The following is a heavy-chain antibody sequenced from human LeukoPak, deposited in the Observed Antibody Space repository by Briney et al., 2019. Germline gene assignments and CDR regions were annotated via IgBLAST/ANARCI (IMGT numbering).Heavy chain of an antibody. CDR1: GGSISSGGYY. D-gene: IGHD3-3*01. J-gene: IGHJ4*02. CDR3: ARWGLDYDFWSGYYPFDY. CDR2: IYYSGST. V-gene: IGHV4-31*03. Sequence: PSETLSLTCTVSGGSISSGGYYWSWIRQHPGKGLEWIGYIYYSGSTYYNPSLKSRVTISVDTSKNQFSLKLSSVTAADTAVYYCARWGLDYDFWSGYYPFDYWGQGTLVTVSS.